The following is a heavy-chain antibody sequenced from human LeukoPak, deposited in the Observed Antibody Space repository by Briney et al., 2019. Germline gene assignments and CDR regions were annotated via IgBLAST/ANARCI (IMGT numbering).Heavy chain of an antibody. CDR1: GYTFTSYD. V-gene: IGHV1-8*01. J-gene: IGHJ5*02. CDR3: ARVVPIAAAGRYNWFDP. CDR2: MNPNSGNT. D-gene: IGHD6-13*01. Sequence: GASVKVSCKASGYTFTSYDINWVRQATGQGLEWMGWMNPNSGNTGYAQKFQGRVTMTRNTSISTAYMELSSLRSEGTAVYYCARVVPIAAAGRYNWFDPWGQGTLVTVSS.